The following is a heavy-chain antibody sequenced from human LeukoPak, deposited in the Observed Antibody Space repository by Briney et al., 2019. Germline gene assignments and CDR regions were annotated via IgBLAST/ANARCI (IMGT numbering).Heavy chain of an antibody. J-gene: IGHJ4*02. CDR2: ISYDGSNK. CDR1: GFTFSSYA. V-gene: IGHV3-30-3*01. Sequence: GGSLRLSCAASGFTFSSYAMHWVRQAPGKGLEWVAVISYDGSNKYYADSVKGRFTISRDNSKNTLYLQMNSLRAEDTAVYYCARGPGIAARGFDYWGQGTLVTVSS. CDR3: ARGPGIAARGFDY. D-gene: IGHD6-6*01.